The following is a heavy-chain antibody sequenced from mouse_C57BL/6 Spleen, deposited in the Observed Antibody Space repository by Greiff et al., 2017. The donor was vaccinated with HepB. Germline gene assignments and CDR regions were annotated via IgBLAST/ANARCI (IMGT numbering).Heavy chain of an antibody. D-gene: IGHD3-2*02. CDR2: IYPGDGDT. J-gene: IGHJ2*01. V-gene: IGHV1-82*01. CDR3: ARLAQATSPYFDY. CDR1: GYAFSSSW. Sequence: QVQLQQSGPELVKPGASVKISCKASGYAFSSSWMNWVKQRPGKGLEWIGRIYPGDGDTNYNGKFKGKATLTADKSSSTAYMQLSSLTSEDSAVYFCARLAQATSPYFDYWGQGTTLTVSS.